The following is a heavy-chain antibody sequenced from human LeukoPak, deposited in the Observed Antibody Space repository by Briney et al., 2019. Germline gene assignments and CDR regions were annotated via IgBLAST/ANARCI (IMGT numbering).Heavy chain of an antibody. Sequence: PGGSLRLSCAASGFTVSSNYMTWVRQAPGKGLEWVSVVYGGDTTYYADSVKGRSTISRDNSKNTLYLQMNSRRAGDTAVYYCARDAHTSSGSYWGGVDYYYGLDVWGQGTTVTVSS. V-gene: IGHV3-66*01. J-gene: IGHJ6*02. CDR2: VYGGDTT. CDR3: ARDAHTSSGSYWGGVDYYYGLDV. CDR1: GFTVSSNY. D-gene: IGHD3-10*01.